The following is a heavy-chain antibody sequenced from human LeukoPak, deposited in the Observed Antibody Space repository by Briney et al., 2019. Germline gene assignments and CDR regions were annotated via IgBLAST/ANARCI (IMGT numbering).Heavy chain of an antibody. V-gene: IGHV1-69*13. CDR1: GYTFTSYG. D-gene: IGHD3-22*01. Sequence: GASVKVSCRASGYTFTSYGISWVRQAPGQGLEWMGGIIPIFGTANYAQKFQGRVTITADESTSTAYMELSSLRSEDTAVYYCAISRGDSSGYSGFDPWGQGTLVTVSS. CDR3: AISRGDSSGYSGFDP. CDR2: IIPIFGTA. J-gene: IGHJ5*02.